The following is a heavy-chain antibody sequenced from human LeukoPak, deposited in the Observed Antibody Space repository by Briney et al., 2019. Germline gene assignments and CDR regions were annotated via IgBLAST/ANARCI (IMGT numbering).Heavy chain of an antibody. CDR2: IYYSGST. CDR1: GGSISSSSYY. Sequence: PSETLSLTCTVSGGSISSSSYYWSWIRQPPGKGLEWIGYIYYSGSTNYNPSLKSRVTISVDTSKNQFSLKLSSVTAADTAVYYCARTTEAHSWRTRYYDYYMDVWGKGTTVTVSS. J-gene: IGHJ6*03. V-gene: IGHV4-61*01. D-gene: IGHD6-13*01. CDR3: ARTTEAHSWRTRYYDYYMDV.